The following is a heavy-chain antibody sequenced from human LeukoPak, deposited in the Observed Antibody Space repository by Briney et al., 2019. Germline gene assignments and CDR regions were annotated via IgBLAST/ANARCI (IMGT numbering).Heavy chain of an antibody. J-gene: IGHJ4*02. CDR3: AADYYDSSGYYSAFDY. CDR2: IIPIFGTA. V-gene: IGHV1-69*05. Sequence: GPQVKVSCKASGGTFSSYAISWVRQAPGQGLEWMGGIIPIFGTANYAQKFQGRVTITTDESTSTAYMELSSLRSEDTAVYYCAADYYDSSGYYSAFDYWGQGTLVTVSS. D-gene: IGHD3-22*01. CDR1: GGTFSSYA.